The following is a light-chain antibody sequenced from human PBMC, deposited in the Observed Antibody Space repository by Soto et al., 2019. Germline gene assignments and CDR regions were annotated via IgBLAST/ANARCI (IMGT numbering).Light chain of an antibody. CDR1: QSISSW. J-gene: IGKJ1*01. V-gene: IGKV1-5*01. CDR2: DAS. Sequence: DIQMTQSPSTLSASVVDRVTITCRASQSISSWLAWYQQKPGKAPKLLIYDASSLESGVPSRFSGSGSGTEFTLTISSLQPDDFATYYCQKYNSYSWTFGQGTKVAIK. CDR3: QKYNSYSWT.